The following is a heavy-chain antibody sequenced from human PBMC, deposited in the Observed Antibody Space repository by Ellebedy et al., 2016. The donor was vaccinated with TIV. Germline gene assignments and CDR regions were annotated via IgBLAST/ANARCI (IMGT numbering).Heavy chain of an antibody. V-gene: IGHV4-34*01. CDR2: INHSGST. Sequence: MPSETLSLTCAVYGGSFSGYYWSWIRQPPGKGLEWIGEINHSGSTNYNPSLKSRVTISVDTSKNQFSLKLSPVTAADTAVYYCARLLGLGYCSGGSCYYFDYWGQGTLVTVSS. J-gene: IGHJ4*02. CDR1: GGSFSGYY. CDR3: ARLLGLGYCSGGSCYYFDY. D-gene: IGHD2-15*01.